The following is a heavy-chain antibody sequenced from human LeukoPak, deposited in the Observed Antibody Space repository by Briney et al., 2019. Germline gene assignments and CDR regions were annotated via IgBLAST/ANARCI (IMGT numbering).Heavy chain of an antibody. V-gene: IGHV3-48*02. J-gene: IGHJ4*02. CDR3: VRDQFFSFDY. CDR2: ISGTSSLI. CDR1: GFTFSTYS. Sequence: GGSLRLSCAASGFTFSTYSMNWVRQAPGKGLEWVSYISGTSSLIYYADSVKGRFTISRDNAKNSLYLQMDSLRDEDTAVYYCVRDQFFSFDYWGQGTLVTVSS. D-gene: IGHD3-3*01.